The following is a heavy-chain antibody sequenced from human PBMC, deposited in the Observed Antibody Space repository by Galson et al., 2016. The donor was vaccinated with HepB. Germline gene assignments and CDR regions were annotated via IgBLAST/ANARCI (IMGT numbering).Heavy chain of an antibody. V-gene: IGHV5-51*01. CDR2: IYPGDSDT. J-gene: IGHJ4*02. CDR3: ARSGLGYCTDGSCFIDY. CDR1: GYSFSSYW. Sequence: QSGAEVKKSGESLKISCKASGYSFSSYWIGWVRQKPGKGLEWMGMIYPGDSDTRYSPSLQGQVTISADKSISTAYLQWSSLKASDTAMYYCARSGLGYCTDGSCFIDYWGQGTLVTVSS. D-gene: IGHD2-15*01.